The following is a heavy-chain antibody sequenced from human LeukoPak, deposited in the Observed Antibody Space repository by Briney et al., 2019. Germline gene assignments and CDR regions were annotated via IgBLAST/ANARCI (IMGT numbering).Heavy chain of an antibody. CDR3: ARDPVHGGYPGDF. J-gene: IGHJ4*02. Sequence: ASVKVSCKASGGTFSSYAISWVRQAPGQGLEWLGRIVPILGIANYAQKFQGRVTITADKSTSTAYMELSSLRSEDTAVYYCARDPVHGGYPGDFWGQGTLVTVSS. V-gene: IGHV1-69*04. D-gene: IGHD3-16*02. CDR1: GGTFSSYA. CDR2: IVPILGIA.